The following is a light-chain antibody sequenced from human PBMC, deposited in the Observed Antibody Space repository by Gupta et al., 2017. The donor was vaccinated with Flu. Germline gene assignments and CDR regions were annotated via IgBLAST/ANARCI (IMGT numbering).Light chain of an antibody. V-gene: IGLV1-44*01. J-gene: IGLJ2*01. CDR2: SSN. Sequence: QSVLTQPPSASGTPGQRVTISCSGSSSNIGSNTVNWYQQLPGTAPKLLIYSSNQRPSGVPDRFSGSKSGASASLAISGLQSEDEADYSCATWDDSLGAVVFGGGTKLAVL. CDR1: SSNIGSNT. CDR3: ATWDDSLGAVV.